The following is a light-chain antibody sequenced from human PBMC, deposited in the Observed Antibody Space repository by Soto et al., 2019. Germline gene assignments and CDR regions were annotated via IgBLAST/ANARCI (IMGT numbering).Light chain of an antibody. V-gene: IGKV1-39*01. J-gene: IGKJ2*01. CDR3: QQFYYYAHT. Sequence: DIQMTQSPSSLSASVGDRVTLTCRASHTIATYLNWYQQKAGKVPEVLIYGASTLQLGVPSRFTGSGYGTDFTLTIDNVQPEDSASYYCQQFYYYAHTVGQGTKVDIK. CDR2: GAS. CDR1: HTIATY.